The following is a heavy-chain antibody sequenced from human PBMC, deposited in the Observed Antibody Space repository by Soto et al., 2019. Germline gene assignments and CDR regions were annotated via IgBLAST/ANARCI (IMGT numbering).Heavy chain of an antibody. V-gene: IGHV1-69*13. CDR2: IIPIFGTA. CDR3: ARDRCTNGVCYRFDP. J-gene: IGHJ5*02. Sequence: SVKVSCKASGGTFSSYAISWVRQAPGQGLEWVGGIIPIFGTANYAQKFQGRVTITADESTSTAYMELSSLRSEDTAVYYCARDRCTNGVCYRFDPWGQGTLVTVSS. D-gene: IGHD2-8*01. CDR1: GGTFSSYA.